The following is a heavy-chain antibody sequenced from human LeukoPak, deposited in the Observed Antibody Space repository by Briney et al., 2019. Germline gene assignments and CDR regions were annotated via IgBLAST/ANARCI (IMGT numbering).Heavy chain of an antibody. Sequence: SETLSPTCAVYGGSFSGSYWGWVRQPPGKGLEWIGEINHIGRTNYNPPLKSHVTISEHTAKNQFTLKLSSLDSADTVLYYCARGFHCYDSSGSDYWGQGTLVTVSS. J-gene: IGHJ4*02. CDR3: ARGFHCYDSSGSDY. D-gene: IGHD3-22*01. CDR2: INHIGRT. V-gene: IGHV4-34*01. CDR1: GGSFSGSY.